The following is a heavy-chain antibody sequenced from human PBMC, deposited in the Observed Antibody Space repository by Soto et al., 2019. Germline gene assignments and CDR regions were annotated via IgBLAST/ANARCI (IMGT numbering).Heavy chain of an antibody. CDR2: IYYSGST. CDR1: GSSISSSSYY. Sequence: PSETLSLTCTVSGSSISSSSYYWGWIRQPPGKGLEWIGSIYYSGSTYYNPSLKSRVTISVDTSKNQFSLKLSSVTAADTAVYYCARLGCSGGSCYSTRAYYYYYYMDVWGKGTTVTVSS. V-gene: IGHV4-39*01. CDR3: ARLGCSGGSCYSTRAYYYYYYMDV. D-gene: IGHD2-15*01. J-gene: IGHJ6*03.